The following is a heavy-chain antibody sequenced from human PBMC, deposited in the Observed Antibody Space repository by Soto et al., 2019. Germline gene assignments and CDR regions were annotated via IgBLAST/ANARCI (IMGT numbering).Heavy chain of an antibody. CDR1: GYTFTSYG. D-gene: IGHD1-26*01. CDR2: ISANNSNT. J-gene: IGHJ4*02. CDR3: ARAPIVGATGGVLGY. Sequence: QVQLVQSGAEVKKPGASVKVSCTASGYTFTSYGISWVRQAPGQGLAWMGWISANNSNTNYAQKLQGRVTMTTDTSTSTAYMELRSLRSDDTAVYYCARAPIVGATGGVLGYWGQGTLVTVSS. V-gene: IGHV1-18*04.